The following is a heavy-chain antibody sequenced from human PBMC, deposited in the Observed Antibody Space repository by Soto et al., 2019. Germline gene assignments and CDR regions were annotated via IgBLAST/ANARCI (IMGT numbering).Heavy chain of an antibody. CDR1: GDTITNSG. V-gene: IGHV1-18*01. CDR2: ISTDNGNT. D-gene: IGHD3-3*01. Sequence: ASVKVSCKACGDTITNSGINWVRQAPGQGLEWMGWISTDNGNTNYAQHLQGRVSMTTDTSTSTAYMDLRSLRSDDTAVYYCARDQGITTFGVYSMYYYGMDVWGQGTTVTVSS. J-gene: IGHJ6*02. CDR3: ARDQGITTFGVYSMYYYGMDV.